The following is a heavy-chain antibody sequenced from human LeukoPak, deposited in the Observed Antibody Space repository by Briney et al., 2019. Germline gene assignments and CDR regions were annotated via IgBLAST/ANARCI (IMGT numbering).Heavy chain of an antibody. Sequence: PSETLSLTCAVYGGSFSGYYWSWIRQPPGKGLEWIGEINHSGSTNYNPSLKSRVTISVDTSKNQFSLKLSSVTAADTAVYYCARGGVITVLGVVITPFDYWGQGTLVTVSS. J-gene: IGHJ4*02. CDR1: GGSFSGYY. CDR2: INHSGST. D-gene: IGHD3-3*01. CDR3: ARGGVITVLGVVITPFDY. V-gene: IGHV4-34*01.